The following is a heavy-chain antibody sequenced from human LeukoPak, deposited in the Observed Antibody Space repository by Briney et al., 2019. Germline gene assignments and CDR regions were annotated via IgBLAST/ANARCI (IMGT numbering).Heavy chain of an antibody. Sequence: SVTVSCKASGGTFSSYAISWVRQAPGQGLEWMGGIIPIFGTANYAQKFQGRVTITADESTSTAYMELSSLRSEDTAVYYCARGGYYGSGRRNAFDIWGQGTMVTVSS. J-gene: IGHJ3*02. CDR1: GGTFSSYA. CDR3: ARGGYYGSGRRNAFDI. V-gene: IGHV1-69*13. CDR2: IIPIFGTA. D-gene: IGHD3-10*01.